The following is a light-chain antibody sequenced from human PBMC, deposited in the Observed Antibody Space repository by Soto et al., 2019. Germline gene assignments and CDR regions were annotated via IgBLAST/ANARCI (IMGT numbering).Light chain of an antibody. CDR1: QSISNS. CDR3: QQYASFWT. J-gene: IGKJ1*01. CDR2: KAS. V-gene: IGKV1-5*03. Sequence: DIQMTQSPSTLSASVGDRVTITCRATQSISNSLAWYQQKPGKAPNLLIYKASSLETGVPSRFSGSGSGIEFTLTITSLQHDDSATYYCQQYASFWTFGQGTKVEIK.